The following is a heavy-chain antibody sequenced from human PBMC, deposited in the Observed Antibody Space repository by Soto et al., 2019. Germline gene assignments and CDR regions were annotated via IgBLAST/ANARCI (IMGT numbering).Heavy chain of an antibody. J-gene: IGHJ4*02. Sequence: PGGSLRLSCAASGFTVSSNYMSWVRQAPGKGLEWVSVIYSGGSTYYADSVKGRFTISRDNSKNTLYLQMNSLRAEDTAVYYCTVYDSSGYYDYWGKGTLVTVSS. CDR2: IYSGGST. V-gene: IGHV3-66*01. D-gene: IGHD3-22*01. CDR3: TVYDSSGYYDY. CDR1: GFTVSSNY.